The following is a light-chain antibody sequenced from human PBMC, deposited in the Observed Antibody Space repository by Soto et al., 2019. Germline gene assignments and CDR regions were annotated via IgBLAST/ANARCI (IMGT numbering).Light chain of an antibody. V-gene: IGLV2-14*01. Sequence: QSALTQPASVSGSPGQSITISCTGTSSDVGGYNYVSWYQQHPGKAPKLMIYDVSNRPSGVSNRFSGSKSGNTASLTISGLQAEDEADYYCSSYTYSSTLEVVGTGTKVTV. CDR3: SSYTYSSTLEV. CDR2: DVS. CDR1: SSDVGGYNY. J-gene: IGLJ1*01.